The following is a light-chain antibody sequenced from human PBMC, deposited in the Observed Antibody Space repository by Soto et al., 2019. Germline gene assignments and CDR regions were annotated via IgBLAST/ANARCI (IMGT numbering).Light chain of an antibody. CDR2: WAS. J-gene: IGKJ1*01. CDR1: QSVLYSSNNKNY. Sequence: DIVMTQSPDSLAVSLGERATINCKSSQSVLYSSNNKNYLAWYQQKPGQPPKLLIYWASTRESGVPDRFSCTGSGTDFTLTIRSLQAEDVAVYYCQQYYSIPKTFGQGTKVDIK. V-gene: IGKV4-1*01. CDR3: QQYYSIPKT.